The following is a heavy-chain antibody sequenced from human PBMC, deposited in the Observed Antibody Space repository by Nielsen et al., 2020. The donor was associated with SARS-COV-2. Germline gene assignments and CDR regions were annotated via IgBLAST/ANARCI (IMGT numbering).Heavy chain of an antibody. CDR1: GFTFSTYA. Sequence: GESLKISCAASGFTFSTYAMSWVRQAPGKGLEWVSAISGPGGSTYYADSVKGRFTISRDNSKNTLYLQMNSLRAEDTAVYYCAKPRGGSYHDAFDIWGQGTMVTVSS. CDR3: AKPRGGSYHDAFDI. J-gene: IGHJ3*02. V-gene: IGHV3-23*01. D-gene: IGHD1-26*01. CDR2: ISGPGGST.